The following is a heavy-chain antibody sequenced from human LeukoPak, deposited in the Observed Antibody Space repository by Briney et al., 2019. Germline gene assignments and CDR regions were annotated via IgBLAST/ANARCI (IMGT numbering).Heavy chain of an antibody. CDR2: IRYDGSNK. V-gene: IGHV3-30*02. Sequence: GGSLRLSCAASGFTFSSYGIHWVRQAPGKGLEWVAFIRYDGSNKHYADSVKGRFTISRDNSKNTLYLQMNSLRAEDTAVYYCAKSPTWYYYDSSGPLQGGAFDIWGQGTMVTVSS. D-gene: IGHD3-22*01. CDR3: AKSPTWYYYDSSGPLQGGAFDI. J-gene: IGHJ3*02. CDR1: GFTFSSYG.